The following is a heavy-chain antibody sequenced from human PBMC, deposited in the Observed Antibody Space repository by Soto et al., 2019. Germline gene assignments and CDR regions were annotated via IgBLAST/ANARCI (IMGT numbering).Heavy chain of an antibody. D-gene: IGHD1-20*01. CDR1: GDSISSSNW. CDR3: ARYIASGLYYYFGMDV. Sequence: QVQLQESGPGLVKPSGTLSLTWAVSGDSISSSNWWTWVRQPPGKGLEWIGDIYHTGITNYNPSHKCRCTRLVDKAKYQFSLKLTSVTAAGTALYYCARYIASGLYYYFGMDVWGQGTTVTVSS. CDR2: IYHTGIT. V-gene: IGHV4-4*02. J-gene: IGHJ6*02.